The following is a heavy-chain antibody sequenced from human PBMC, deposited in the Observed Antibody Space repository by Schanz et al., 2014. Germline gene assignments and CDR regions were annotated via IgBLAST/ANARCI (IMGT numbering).Heavy chain of an antibody. CDR1: GFTFNNFG. CDR3: ARDRGHVEQLVLEWYYAMDV. Sequence: EVQLVESGGGLVKPGGSLRLSCAASGFTFNNFGMNWVRQAPGKGLEWVSCITGGSPTYTYYADSVRGRFTISRDNAKSSVYLQMNSLRAEDTAVYYCARDRGHVEQLVLEWYYAMDVWGQGTTVAVSS. D-gene: IGHD6-6*01. V-gene: IGHV3-21*01. J-gene: IGHJ6*02. CDR2: ITGGSPTYT.